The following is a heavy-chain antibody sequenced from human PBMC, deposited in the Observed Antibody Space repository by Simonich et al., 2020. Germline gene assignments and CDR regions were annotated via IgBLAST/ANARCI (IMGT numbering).Heavy chain of an antibody. D-gene: IGHD1-1*01. CDR2: INHSGLT. V-gene: IGHV4-34*01. CDR3: ARGKGWKNAFDI. CDR1: GGSFVGYY. Sequence: QVQLQQWGAGLLKPSETLALTCAVYGGSFVGYYWSWIRQPPGKGLDWIGEINHSGLTNYNPSLKSRVTISVDTSKNQFSLKLSSVTAADTAVYYCARGKGWKNAFDIWGQGTMVTVSS. J-gene: IGHJ3*02.